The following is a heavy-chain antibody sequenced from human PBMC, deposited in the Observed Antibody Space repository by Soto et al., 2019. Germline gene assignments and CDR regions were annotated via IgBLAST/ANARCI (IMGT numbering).Heavy chain of an antibody. CDR1: GFTFSDYW. CDR2: VSIGGST. Sequence: GGSLRLSCAASGFTFSDYWMTWVRQGPGKGLEWVAVVSIGGSTHYADSARGRFTISRDNSKNTLSLQMNSLTAEDTAVYFCAKRRGAGGHFDYWGQGALVTVSS. V-gene: IGHV3-23*01. D-gene: IGHD2-15*01. CDR3: AKRRGAGGHFDY. J-gene: IGHJ4*02.